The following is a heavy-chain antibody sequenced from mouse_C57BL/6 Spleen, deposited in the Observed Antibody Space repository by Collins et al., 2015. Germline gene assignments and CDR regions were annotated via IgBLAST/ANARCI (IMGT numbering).Heavy chain of an antibody. J-gene: IGHJ1*03. Sequence: QVQLQQPGAELVKPGASVKMSCKASGYTFTSYWITWVKQRPGQGLEWIGDIYPGSGSTNYNEKFKSKATLTVDTSSSTAYMQLSSLTSEDSAVYDCVRKYYDYPYWYFDVWGTGTTVTVSS. CDR1: GYTFTSYW. V-gene: IGHV1-55*01. D-gene: IGHD2-4*01. CDR2: IYPGSGST. CDR3: VRKYYDYPYWYFDV.